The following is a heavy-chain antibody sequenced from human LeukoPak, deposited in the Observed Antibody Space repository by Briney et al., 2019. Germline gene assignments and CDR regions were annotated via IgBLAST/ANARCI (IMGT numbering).Heavy chain of an antibody. CDR2: MNPNSGNT. CDR1: GYTFTSYD. CDR3: ARGDELLWFGGFTAGWFDP. V-gene: IGHV1-8*01. J-gene: IGHJ5*02. Sequence: GASVKVSCKASGYTFTSYDINWVRQATGQGLEWMGWMNPNSGNTGYAQKFQGRVTMTRNTSISTAYMELSSLRSEDTAVYYCARGDELLWFGGFTAGWFDPWGQGTLVTVSS. D-gene: IGHD3-10*01.